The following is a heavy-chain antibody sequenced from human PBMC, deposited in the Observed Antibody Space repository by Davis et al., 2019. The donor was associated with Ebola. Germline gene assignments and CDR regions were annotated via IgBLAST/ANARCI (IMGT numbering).Heavy chain of an antibody. CDR3: ARVTGPSSSSAYYGMDV. J-gene: IGHJ6*02. V-gene: IGHV3-74*01. D-gene: IGHD6-6*01. CDR2: INSDGSST. CDR1: GFTFSSYW. Sequence: HTGGSLRLSCAASGFTFSSYWMHWVRQAPGKGLVWVSRINSDGSSTSYADSVKGRFTISRDNAKNTLYLQMNSLRAEDTAVYYCARVTGPSSSSAYYGMDVWGQGTTVTVSS.